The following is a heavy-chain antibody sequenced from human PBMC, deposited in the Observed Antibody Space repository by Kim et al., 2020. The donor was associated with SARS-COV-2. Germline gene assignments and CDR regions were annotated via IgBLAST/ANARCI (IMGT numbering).Heavy chain of an antibody. Sequence: PSGGSTSYAQNFQGRVTMTRDTSTSTVYMELSSLTSEDTAVYYCAREGGDWGQGTLVTVSS. CDR2: PSGGST. CDR3: AREGGD. D-gene: IGHD1-26*01. V-gene: IGHV1-46*01. J-gene: IGHJ4*02.